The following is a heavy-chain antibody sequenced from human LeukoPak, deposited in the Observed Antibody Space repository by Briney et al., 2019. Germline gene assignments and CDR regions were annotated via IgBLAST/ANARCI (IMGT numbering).Heavy chain of an antibody. Sequence: ASVKVSCKASGYTFTSYGISWVRQAPGQGLEWTGWISAYNGYTNYAQKLQGRVTMTTDTSTSTGYMELRSLRSDDTAVYYCVRDDNSGKVAFDIWGQGTMVTVSS. J-gene: IGHJ3*02. CDR1: GYTFTSYG. D-gene: IGHD3-22*01. CDR3: VRDDNSGKVAFDI. CDR2: ISAYNGYT. V-gene: IGHV1-18*01.